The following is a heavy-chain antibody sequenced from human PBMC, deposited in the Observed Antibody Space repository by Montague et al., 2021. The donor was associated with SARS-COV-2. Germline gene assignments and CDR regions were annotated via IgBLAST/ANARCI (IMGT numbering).Heavy chain of an antibody. CDR1: GESFSGYY. V-gene: IGHV4-34*01. CDR3: ARNPWYYYGSSGYYLDY. Sequence: SETLSLTCAVYGESFSGYYWSWIRQPPGKGLEWIGEINHSGSTNYNPSLKSRVTISVDTSKNQFSLKLSSVTAADTAVYYCARNPWYYYGSSGYYLDYWGQGTLVTVSS. J-gene: IGHJ4*02. CDR2: INHSGST. D-gene: IGHD3-22*01.